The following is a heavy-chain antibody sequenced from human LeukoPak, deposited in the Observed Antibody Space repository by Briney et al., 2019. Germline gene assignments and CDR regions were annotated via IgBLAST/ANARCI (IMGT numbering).Heavy chain of an antibody. CDR3: WRPNVLSSVDF. V-gene: IGHV3-53*01. D-gene: IGHD3/OR15-3a*01. CDR2: IFGGGDT. CDR1: GYTVGSNY. J-gene: IGHJ4*02. Sequence: HPGGSLRLSSAGSGYTVGSNYMTWVRQAPGKGLEWVSLIFGGGDTRYADSVKGRFTIAKDNSKNTVYLQMNSLRADDTAVYFCWRPNVLSSVDFWGQGTLVTVAS.